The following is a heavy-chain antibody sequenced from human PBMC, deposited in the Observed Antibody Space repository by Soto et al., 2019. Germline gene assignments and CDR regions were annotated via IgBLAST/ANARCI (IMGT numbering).Heavy chain of an antibody. CDR1: GHTLINYY. CDR2: IDPSGTRT. J-gene: IGHJ4*02. V-gene: IGHV1-46*01. D-gene: IGHD3-22*01. Sequence: ASVKVSCKTSGHTLINYYMHWVRQAPGQGLDWLGKIDPSGTRTSYAERFQGRITLTSDTSTKTVYVELSSLRSEDTAIYYCAINYYDSSGYLYWGQGTLVTVSS. CDR3: AINYYDSSGYLY.